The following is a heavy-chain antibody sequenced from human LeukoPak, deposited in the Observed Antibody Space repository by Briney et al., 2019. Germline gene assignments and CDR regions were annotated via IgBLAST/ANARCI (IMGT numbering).Heavy chain of an antibody. CDR1: GFTFSSYA. D-gene: IGHD1-26*01. V-gene: IGHV3-64*01. J-gene: IGHJ6*02. CDR3: VRATGTYAGDYYGMDV. CDR2: IRSNGGST. Sequence: GGSLRLSCAASGFTFSSYAMSWVRQAPGKGLEYVSGIRSNGGSTYYANSVRDRFTISRDNFKDTLYLQMGSLRTEDMAVYYCVRATGTYAGDYYGMDVWGQGTTATVSS.